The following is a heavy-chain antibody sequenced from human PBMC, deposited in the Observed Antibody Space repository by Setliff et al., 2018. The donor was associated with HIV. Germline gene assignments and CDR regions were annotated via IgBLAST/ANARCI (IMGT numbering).Heavy chain of an antibody. Sequence: SETLSLTCTVSGGSISSSSYYWSWIRQPPGKGLEWIGHIYSSGSTNYNPSLKSRVTISVDTSKNQISLKLSSVTAADTAVYYCARRMSSGSYYDYWGQGTLVTVSS. D-gene: IGHD1-26*01. CDR3: ARRMSSGSYYDY. CDR1: GGSISSSSYY. CDR2: IYSSGST. V-gene: IGHV4-61*05. J-gene: IGHJ4*02.